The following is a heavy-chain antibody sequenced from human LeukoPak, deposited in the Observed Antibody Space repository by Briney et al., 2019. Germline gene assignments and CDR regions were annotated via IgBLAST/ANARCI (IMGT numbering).Heavy chain of an antibody. V-gene: IGHV3-7*01. CDR2: IKQDGSEK. CDR1: GFTFGSYW. CDR3: ARGEYQLPQR. J-gene: IGHJ4*02. D-gene: IGHD2-2*01. Sequence: PGGSLRLSCAASGFTFGSYWMSWVRQAPGKGLEWVANIKQDGSEKYYVDSVKGRFTISRDNAKNSLYLQMNSLRAEDTAVYYCARGEYQLPQRWGQGTLVTVSS.